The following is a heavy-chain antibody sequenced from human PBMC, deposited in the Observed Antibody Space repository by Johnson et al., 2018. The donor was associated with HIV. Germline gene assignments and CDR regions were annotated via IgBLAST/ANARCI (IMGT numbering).Heavy chain of an antibody. CDR2: IKSKTDGGTT. CDR1: GFTFTNAW. J-gene: IGHJ3*01. D-gene: IGHD3-22*01. Sequence: VQLVESGGGVIRPGGSLRLSCAASGFTFTNAWMSWVRQAPGKGLEWVGRIKSKTDGGTTDYAAPVQGRFTISRDNSKNTLYLKMTSLRAEDTAVYYCVRDGNDYDRSGYRVDAFDVWGQGTMVTVSS. CDR3: VRDGNDYDRSGYRVDAFDV. V-gene: IGHV3-15*01.